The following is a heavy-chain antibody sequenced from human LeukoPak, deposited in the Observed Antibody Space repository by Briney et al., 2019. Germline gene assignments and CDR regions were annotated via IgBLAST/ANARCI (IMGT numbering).Heavy chain of an antibody. Sequence: KPSETLSLTCTVSGGSISSYYWSWIRQPPGKGLEWIGEINHSGSTNYNPSLKSRVNISVDTSKNQFSLKLSSVTAADTAVYYCARFAYDSIDAFDIWGQGTMVTVSS. CDR1: GGSISSYY. CDR3: ARFAYDSIDAFDI. J-gene: IGHJ3*02. V-gene: IGHV4-34*01. D-gene: IGHD3-22*01. CDR2: INHSGST.